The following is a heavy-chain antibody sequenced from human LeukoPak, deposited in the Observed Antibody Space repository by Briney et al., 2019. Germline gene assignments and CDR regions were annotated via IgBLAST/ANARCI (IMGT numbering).Heavy chain of an antibody. Sequence: GGSLRLSCAASGFTFSAFNMNWVRRTPGKGLEWVSSITTSSSHILYADSVRGRFTISRDNADNSLYLQMSSLRDEDTAVYSCARDPYSGGYGAYYYYYMDLWGKGTTVTVSS. J-gene: IGHJ6*03. CDR2: ITTSSSHI. CDR1: GFTFSAFN. CDR3: ARDPYSGGYGAYYYYYMDL. D-gene: IGHD5-12*01. V-gene: IGHV3-21*01.